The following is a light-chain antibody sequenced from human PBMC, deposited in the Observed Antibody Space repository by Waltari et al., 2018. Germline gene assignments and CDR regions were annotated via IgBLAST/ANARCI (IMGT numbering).Light chain of an antibody. CDR3: SSYAGSNNWV. J-gene: IGLJ3*02. CDR2: EVN. CDR1: SSDFGGYNY. Sequence: QSALTQPPSASGSPGQSVTISCTGTSSDFGGYNYVSWYQRHPGKSHKLMIYEVNKRPSGVPDPFAGSKSGNTASLTVAGLQAEDEAEYSCSSYAGSNNWVFGGGTKLTVL. V-gene: IGLV2-8*01.